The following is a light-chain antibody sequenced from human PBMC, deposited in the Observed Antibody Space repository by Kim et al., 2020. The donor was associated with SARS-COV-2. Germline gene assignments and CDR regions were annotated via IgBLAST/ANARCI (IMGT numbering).Light chain of an antibody. CDR1: SSDIGTYNY. J-gene: IGLJ2*01. Sequence: GHAITISCTGTSSDIGTYNYVSWYQQYPGKAPKLMIYDVSVRPSGVSNRFSGSKSGNTASLTISGLQAEDEADYYCNSYTMSSTPLFGGGTQLTVL. V-gene: IGLV2-14*03. CDR3: NSYTMSSTPL. CDR2: DVS.